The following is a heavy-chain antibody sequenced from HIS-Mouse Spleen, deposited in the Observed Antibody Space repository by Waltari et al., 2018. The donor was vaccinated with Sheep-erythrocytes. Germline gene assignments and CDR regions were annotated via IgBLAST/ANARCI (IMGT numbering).Heavy chain of an antibody. V-gene: IGHV4-30-4*01. CDR3: ARAPYYYDSSGYYYFDY. CDR2: SYYSGST. Sequence: QVQLQESGPGLVKPSQTLSLTCTVSGGSISSGDYYWSWIRQPPGKGLEWIGYSYYSGSTCSNPSLKSRVTISVDTSKNQFSLKLSSVTAADTAVYYCARAPYYYDSSGYYYFDYWGQGTLVTVSS. J-gene: IGHJ4*02. D-gene: IGHD3-22*01. CDR1: GGSISSGDYY.